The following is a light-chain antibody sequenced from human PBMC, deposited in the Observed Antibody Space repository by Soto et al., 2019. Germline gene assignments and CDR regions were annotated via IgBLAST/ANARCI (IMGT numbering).Light chain of an antibody. V-gene: IGLV4-69*01. CDR3: QTWGPGIWV. CDR1: SGHNNYA. CDR2: VDSDGSL. Sequence: QLVLTQSPSASASLGASVKLTCALSSGHNNYAIAWYQQQSEKGPRYLMKVDSDGSLRKWDGIPDRFSGSSSGAERYLTISDLQSEDESDYYCQTWGPGIWVFGGGTKVTVL. J-gene: IGLJ3*02.